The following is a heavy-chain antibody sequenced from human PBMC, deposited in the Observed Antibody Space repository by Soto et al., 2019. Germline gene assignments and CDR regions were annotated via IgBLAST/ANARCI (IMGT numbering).Heavy chain of an antibody. Sequence: TSETQSVTCAVAGGYIISGTGWSRIRQPPGKGLEWIGEINHSGTTNYNPSLKSRVTISVDTSKNQLSLKLSSVTAADTAVYYCARGRPEYSNSYFDYWGQGTLVTGSS. CDR2: INHSGTT. J-gene: IGHJ4*02. CDR1: GGYIISGTG. V-gene: IGHV4-34*01. D-gene: IGHD6-6*01. CDR3: ARGRPEYSNSYFDY.